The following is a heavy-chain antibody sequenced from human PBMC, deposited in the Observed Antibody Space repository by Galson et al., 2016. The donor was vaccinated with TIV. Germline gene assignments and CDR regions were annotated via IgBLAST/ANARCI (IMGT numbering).Heavy chain of an antibody. Sequence: ETLSLTCSVSGDSINNYSWNWFRQSPGKGLEWIGDIYQSGSTNYNPSLKSRVTISIDTSKRQFSLKLYSVTAADTAVYYCARDKSRRGCFDPWGQGSLVTVSS. J-gene: IGHJ5*02. CDR2: IYQSGST. CDR3: ARDKSRRGCFDP. CDR1: GDSINNYS. V-gene: IGHV4-59*01.